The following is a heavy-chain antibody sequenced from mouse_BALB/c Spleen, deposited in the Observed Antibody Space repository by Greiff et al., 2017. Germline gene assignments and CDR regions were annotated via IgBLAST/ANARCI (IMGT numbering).Heavy chain of an antibody. CDR2: IWSGGST. CDR3: ARNPSRQLGGYFDY. J-gene: IGHJ2*01. V-gene: IGHV2-2*02. D-gene: IGHD3-2*01. Sequence: QVQLKESGPGLVQPSQSLSITCTVSGFSLTSYGVHWVRQSPGKGLEWLGVIWSGGSTDYNAAFISRLSISKDNSKSQVFFKMNSLQANDTAIYYCARNPSRQLGGYFDYWGQGTTLTVSS. CDR1: GFSLTSYG.